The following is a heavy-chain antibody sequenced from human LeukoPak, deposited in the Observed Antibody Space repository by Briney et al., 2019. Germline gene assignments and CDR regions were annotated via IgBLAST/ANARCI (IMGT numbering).Heavy chain of an antibody. CDR2: ISGSGGST. CDR1: GFTFSSYA. Sequence: GGSLRLSCAASGFTFSSYAMSWVRQAPGKGLECVSAISGSGGSTYYADSVKGRFTISRDNSKNTLYLQMNSLRAEDTAVYYCAKVHYYGSGIYYFDYWGQGTLVTVSS. J-gene: IGHJ4*02. V-gene: IGHV3-23*01. CDR3: AKVHYYGSGIYYFDY. D-gene: IGHD3-10*01.